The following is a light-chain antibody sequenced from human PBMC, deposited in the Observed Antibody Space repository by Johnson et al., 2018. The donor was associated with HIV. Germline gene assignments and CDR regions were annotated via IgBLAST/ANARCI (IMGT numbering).Light chain of an antibody. Sequence: QSVLTQPPSVSAAPGQKVTISCSGSSSNIGNNYVSWYQQLPGRATKLLIYDNNKRPSGIPDRFSGSKSGTSATLGITGLQTGDEADYYCGTWDSSLRVGFFGTGTKVTVL. V-gene: IGLV1-51*01. CDR2: DNN. CDR1: SSNIGNNY. J-gene: IGLJ1*01. CDR3: GTWDSSLRVGF.